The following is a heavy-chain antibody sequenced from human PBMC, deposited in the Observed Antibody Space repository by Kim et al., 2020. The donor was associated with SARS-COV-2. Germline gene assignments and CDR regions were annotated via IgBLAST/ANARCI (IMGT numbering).Heavy chain of an antibody. D-gene: IGHD3-16*01. CDR1: GYTFTSYG. J-gene: IGHJ5*02. CDR2: ISAYNGNT. CDR3: ARLKGSQDYDIGWFDP. V-gene: IGHV1-18*01. Sequence: ASVKVSCKASGYTFTSYGISWVRQAPGQGLEWMGWISAYNGNTNYAQKLQGRVTMTTDTSTSTAYMELRSLRSDDTAVYYCARLKGSQDYDIGWFDPWGQGTLVTVSS.